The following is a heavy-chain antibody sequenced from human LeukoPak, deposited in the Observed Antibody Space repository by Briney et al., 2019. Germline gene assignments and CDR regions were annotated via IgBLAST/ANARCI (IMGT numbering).Heavy chain of an antibody. V-gene: IGHV3-74*01. Sequence: GGSLRLSCAASGFTFSSYWMHWVRQAPGKGLVWVSRINSDGSSTSYADSVEGRFTISRDNAKNTLYLQMNSLRAEDTAVYYCTTSPTIFGTYGMDVWGQGTTVTVSS. CDR3: TTSPTIFGTYGMDV. CDR1: GFTFSSYW. D-gene: IGHD3-3*01. CDR2: INSDGSST. J-gene: IGHJ6*02.